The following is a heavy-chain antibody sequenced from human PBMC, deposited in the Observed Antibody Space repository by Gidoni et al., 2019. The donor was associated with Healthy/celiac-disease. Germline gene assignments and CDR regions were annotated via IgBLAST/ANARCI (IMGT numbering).Heavy chain of an antibody. V-gene: IGHV4-61*02. CDR3: ARAPGYSGSYDDDATFDI. J-gene: IGHJ3*02. CDR1: GGSISSGSYY. D-gene: IGHD1-26*01. CDR2: IYTSGST. Sequence: QVQLQESGPGLVKPSQTLSLPCTVSGGSISSGSYYWSWIRQPAGKGLEWIGRIYTSGSTNYNPSLKSRVTISVDTSKNQFSLKLSSVTAADTAVYYCARAPGYSGSYDDDATFDIWGQGTMVTVSS.